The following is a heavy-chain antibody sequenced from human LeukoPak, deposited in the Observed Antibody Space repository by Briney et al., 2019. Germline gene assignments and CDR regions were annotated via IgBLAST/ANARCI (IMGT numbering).Heavy chain of an antibody. CDR3: ARIVTVTAVTYSNFYYYMDV. D-gene: IGHD4-17*01. CDR2: IYYSGST. CDR1: SGSIYSFY. V-gene: IGHV4-59*12. Sequence: SETLSLTCTVSSGSIYSFYWIWLPPPPGQGWVGIGYIYYSGSTNYNPSVKSRVTMLVDTSKNQSSLELSSVTAADTAVYYCARIVTVTAVTYSNFYYYMDVWGKGTTVTVSS. J-gene: IGHJ6*03.